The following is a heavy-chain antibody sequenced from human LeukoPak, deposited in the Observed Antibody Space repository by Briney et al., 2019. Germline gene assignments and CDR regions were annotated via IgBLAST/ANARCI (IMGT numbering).Heavy chain of an antibody. Sequence: SETLSLTCAVYGGSFSGYYWSWIRQPPGKGLEWIGEINHSGSTNYNPSLKSRVTISVDTSKNQFSLKLSSVTAADTAVYYCARRVPAAPYDFWSGYYTGWFDPWGQGTLATVSS. V-gene: IGHV4-34*01. D-gene: IGHD3-3*01. CDR3: ARRVPAAPYDFWSGYYTGWFDP. CDR1: GGSFSGYY. J-gene: IGHJ5*02. CDR2: INHSGST.